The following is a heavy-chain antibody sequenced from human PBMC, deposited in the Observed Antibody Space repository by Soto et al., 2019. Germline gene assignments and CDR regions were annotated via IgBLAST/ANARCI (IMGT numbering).Heavy chain of an antibody. CDR1: GFTFSSYA. D-gene: IGHD2-2*02. V-gene: IGHV3-23*01. Sequence: GGSLRLSCAASGFTFSSYAMSWVRQAPGKGLEWVSAISGSGGSTYYADSVKGRFTLSRDNSKNTRYLQMNSLRAEDTAVYYCARKKDIVVVPAALPWGYYYYGMDVWGQGTTVTVSS. CDR3: ARKKDIVVVPAALPWGYYYYGMDV. CDR2: ISGSGGST. J-gene: IGHJ6*02.